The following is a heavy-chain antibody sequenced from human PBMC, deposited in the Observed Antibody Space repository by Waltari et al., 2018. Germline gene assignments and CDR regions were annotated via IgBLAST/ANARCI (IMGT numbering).Heavy chain of an antibody. V-gene: IGHV1-2*02. Sequence: QVQLVQSGAEVKKPGASVKVSCKASGYTFTGYYMHWVRQAPGQGLEWVGWINPNSGGTNYAQKFQGRVTMTRDTSISTAYMELSRLRSDDTAVYYCARDQGYRVGAKGAFDIWGQGTMVTVSS. J-gene: IGHJ3*02. CDR2: INPNSGGT. CDR3: ARDQGYRVGAKGAFDI. D-gene: IGHD1-26*01. CDR1: GYTFTGYY.